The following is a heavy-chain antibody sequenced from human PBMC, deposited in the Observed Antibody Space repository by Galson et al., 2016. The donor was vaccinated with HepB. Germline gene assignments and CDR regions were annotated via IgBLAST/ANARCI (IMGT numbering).Heavy chain of an antibody. CDR2: IFHGGQT. D-gene: IGHD3-9*01. CDR3: AREYYDVVTGADYRGAFDI. Sequence: SETLSLTCAVSGGSISSSDWLSWVRQPPGKGLEWIGEIFHGGQTNYNPSLKSRVTISIDKSKNQFSLKLSSVTAADTAVYYCAREYYDVVTGADYRGAFDIWGQGTMVTISS. V-gene: IGHV4-4*02. J-gene: IGHJ3*02. CDR1: GGSISSSDW.